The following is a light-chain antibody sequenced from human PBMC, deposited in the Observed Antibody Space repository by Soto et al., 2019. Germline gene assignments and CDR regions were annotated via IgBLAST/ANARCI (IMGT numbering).Light chain of an antibody. CDR3: QQYAGSPRT. V-gene: IGKV3-20*01. Sequence: EIVLTQSPGTLSFSPGERGTLSCRASQNLGTLYLAWFQQKSGQAPRLLIYSASRRATGIPDRFTGSGSGTDFTLTINRVEREDFAVYFCQQYAGSPRTFGQGTKVDI. J-gene: IGKJ1*01. CDR1: QNLGTLY. CDR2: SAS.